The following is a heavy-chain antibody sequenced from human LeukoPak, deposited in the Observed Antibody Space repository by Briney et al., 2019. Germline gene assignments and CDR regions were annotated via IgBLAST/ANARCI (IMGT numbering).Heavy chain of an antibody. V-gene: IGHV3-23*01. CDR1: GFTFSSYG. J-gene: IGHJ6*03. CDR2: ISDSGSST. CDR3: ARDGYSSGWYSYYYYYMDV. Sequence: GGSLRLSCAAFGFTFSSYGMSWVRQAPGKGLEWVSSISDSGSSTYYADSVKGRFTISRDNSKNTLYLQMNSLRAEDTAVYYCARDGYSSGWYSYYYYYMDVWGKGTTVTVSS. D-gene: IGHD6-19*01.